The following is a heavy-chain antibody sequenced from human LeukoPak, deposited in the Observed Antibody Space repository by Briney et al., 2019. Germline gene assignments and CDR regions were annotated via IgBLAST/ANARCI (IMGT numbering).Heavy chain of an antibody. Sequence: GGSLRLSCAASGFTFSSYAMHWVRQAPGKGLEWVAVISYDGSNKYYADSVKGRFTISRDNSKNTLYLQMNSLRAEDTAVYYCARGLGDCSGGSCYGLFDYWGQGTLVTVSS. J-gene: IGHJ4*02. CDR3: ARGLGDCSGGSCYGLFDY. D-gene: IGHD2-15*01. CDR1: GFTFSSYA. CDR2: ISYDGSNK. V-gene: IGHV3-30-3*01.